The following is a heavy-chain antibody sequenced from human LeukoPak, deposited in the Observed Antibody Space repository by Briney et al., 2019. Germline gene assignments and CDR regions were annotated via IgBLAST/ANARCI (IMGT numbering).Heavy chain of an antibody. CDR3: ARDHWSAAGTLGIDY. Sequence: AASVKVSCKASGGTFSSYGISWVRQAPGQGLEWMGWISAYNGNTNYAQKLQGRVTMTTDTSTSTAYMELRSLRSDDTAVYYCARDHWSAAGTLGIDYWGQGTLVTVSS. J-gene: IGHJ4*02. D-gene: IGHD6-13*01. V-gene: IGHV1-18*01. CDR1: GGTFSSYG. CDR2: ISAYNGNT.